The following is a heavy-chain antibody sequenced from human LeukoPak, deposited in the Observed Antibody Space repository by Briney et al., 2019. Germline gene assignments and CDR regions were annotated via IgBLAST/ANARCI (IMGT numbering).Heavy chain of an antibody. D-gene: IGHD3-10*01. CDR1: GGSISSYY. J-gene: IGHJ2*01. V-gene: IGHV4-4*07. Sequence: SETLSLTCTVSGGSISSYYWSWIRQPAGKGLEWIGRIYTSGSTNYNPSLKSRVTMSVDTSKNQFSLKPSSVTAADTAVYYCARQPTVHGSGSYWYFDLWGRSTLVTVSS. CDR3: ARQPTVHGSGSYWYFDL. CDR2: IYTSGST.